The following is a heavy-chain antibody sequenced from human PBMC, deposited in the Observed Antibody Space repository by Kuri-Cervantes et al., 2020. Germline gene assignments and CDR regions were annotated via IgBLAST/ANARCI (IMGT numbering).Heavy chain of an antibody. V-gene: IGHV3-48*01. D-gene: IGHD3-3*01. CDR1: GFTSSSYS. J-gene: IGHJ4*02. CDR2: ISSSSSTI. Sequence: GESLKISCAASGFTSSSYSMNWVRQAPGKGLEWVSYISSSSSTIYYADSVKGRFTISRDNAKNSLYLQMNSLRAEDTAVYYCAKESSDYDFWSGYYIDYWGQGTLVTVSS. CDR3: AKESSDYDFWSGYYIDY.